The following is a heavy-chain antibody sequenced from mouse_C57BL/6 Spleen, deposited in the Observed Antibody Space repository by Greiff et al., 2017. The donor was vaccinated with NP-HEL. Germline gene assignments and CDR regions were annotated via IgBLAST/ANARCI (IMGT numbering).Heavy chain of an antibody. D-gene: IGHD2-3*01. CDR3: AREDGSLFAY. V-gene: IGHV1-82*01. J-gene: IGHJ3*01. Sequence: VQLQQSGPELVKPGASVKISCKASGYAFSSSWMNWVKQRPGKGLEWIGRIYPGDGDTNYNGKFKGKATLTVDKSSSTAYMQLSSLTSEDSAVYFCAREDGSLFAYWGQGTLVTVSA. CDR2: IYPGDGDT. CDR1: GYAFSSSW.